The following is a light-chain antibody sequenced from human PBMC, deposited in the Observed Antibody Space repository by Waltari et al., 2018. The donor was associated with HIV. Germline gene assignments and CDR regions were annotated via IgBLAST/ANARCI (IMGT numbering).Light chain of an antibody. Sequence: QSALTQPRSVSGSPGQSVTISCTGTSSDVGGYNYVSWYQQHPGKAPKLMIYAVSKRPSGGPDRVSGSKSGNTASLTISGLQAEDEADYYCCSYAGSYPWVFGGGTKLTVL. CDR3: CSYAGSYPWV. J-gene: IGLJ3*02. CDR2: AVS. V-gene: IGLV2-11*01. CDR1: SSDVGGYNY.